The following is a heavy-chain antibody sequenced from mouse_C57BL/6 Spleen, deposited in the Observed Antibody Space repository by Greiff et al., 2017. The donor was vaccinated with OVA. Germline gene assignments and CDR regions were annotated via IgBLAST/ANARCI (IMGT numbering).Heavy chain of an antibody. Sequence: VQGVESGAELVKPGASVKLSCKASGYTFTEYTIHWVKQRSGQGLEWIGWFYPGSGSIKYNEKFKDKATLTADKSSSTVYMELSRLTSEDSAVYFCARHEPYGKPVDYWGQGTTLTVSS. CDR3: ARHEPYGKPVDY. J-gene: IGHJ2*01. D-gene: IGHD2-10*02. V-gene: IGHV1-62-2*01. CDR1: GYTFTEYT. CDR2: FYPGSGSI.